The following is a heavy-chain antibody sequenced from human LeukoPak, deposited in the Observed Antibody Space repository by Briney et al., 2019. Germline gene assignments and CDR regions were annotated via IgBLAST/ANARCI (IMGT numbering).Heavy chain of an antibody. CDR2: ISGSGGST. D-gene: IGHD1-14*01. Sequence: QTGGSLRLFCAASGFTFSSYAMSWVRQAPGKGLEWVSAISGSGGSTYYADSVKGRFTISRDNSKNTLYLPMNSLRAEETAVHYCASSITHQASGYWGQGTLVSVSS. J-gene: IGHJ4*02. CDR1: GFTFSSYA. V-gene: IGHV3-23*01. CDR3: ASSITHQASGY.